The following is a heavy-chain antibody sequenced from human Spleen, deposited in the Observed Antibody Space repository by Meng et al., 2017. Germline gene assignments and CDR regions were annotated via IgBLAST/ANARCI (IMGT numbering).Heavy chain of an antibody. CDR2: IKSNPDGGTT. J-gene: IGHJ4*02. CDR1: GFYFGNAW. CDR3: ATGAAAADH. Sequence: EVPLVESGGGLVNPGGSLRLSCAASGFYFGNAWMSWVRQAPGKGPEWVGRIKSNPDGGTTDYAAPVTGRFTISRDDSKNTLYLQMNSLITEDTAVYFCATGAAAADHWGQGTLVTSPQ. V-gene: IGHV3-15*01. D-gene: IGHD6-13*01.